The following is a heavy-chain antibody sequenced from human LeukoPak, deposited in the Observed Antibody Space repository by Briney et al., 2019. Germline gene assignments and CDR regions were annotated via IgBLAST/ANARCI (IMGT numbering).Heavy chain of an antibody. D-gene: IGHD6-13*01. J-gene: IGHJ3*02. CDR1: GYTFTSYD. CDR3: ARGSSSSSHDAFDI. CDR2: MNPNSGNT. Sequence: ASVKVSCKASGYTFTSYDINWVRQATGQGLEWMGWMNPNSGNTGYAQKFQGRVTMTRNTSISTAYMELSSLRSEDTAGYYCARGSSSSSHDAFDIWGQGTMVTVSS. V-gene: IGHV1-8*01.